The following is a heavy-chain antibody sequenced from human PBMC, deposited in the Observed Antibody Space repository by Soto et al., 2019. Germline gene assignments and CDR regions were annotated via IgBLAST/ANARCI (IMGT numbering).Heavy chain of an antibody. D-gene: IGHD2-2*01. V-gene: IGHV4-31*03. CDR2: IYYSGTT. Sequence: PSATLSLTCSLSGGSISSGAHYRNWIRQHPRKGLEWIGYIYYSGTTYYNPSLGSRVSISADTSKNQFSLKLNSVTVADTAVYYCARNPSHLCASTSCHAFDIWGQGTMVTVSS. CDR3: ARNPSHLCASTSCHAFDI. CDR1: GGSISSGAHY. J-gene: IGHJ3*02.